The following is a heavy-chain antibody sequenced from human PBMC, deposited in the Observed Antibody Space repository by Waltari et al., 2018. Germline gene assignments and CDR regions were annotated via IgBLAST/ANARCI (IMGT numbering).Heavy chain of an antibody. Sequence: QVQLVESGGGVVQPERSLRMSCAASGVTVSAYTMHCGRQAPGKGLEWVAVISFAGSKKYSADSVRGRFTISRDNSNHTQFLQMDNLRAEDTAVYYCAREGNPLTGLYSPFEYYFDYWGQGALVSVSS. D-gene: IGHD3-9*01. CDR1: GVTVSAYT. CDR3: AREGNPLTGLYSPFEYYFDY. V-gene: IGHV3-30*14. J-gene: IGHJ4*02. CDR2: ISFAGSKK.